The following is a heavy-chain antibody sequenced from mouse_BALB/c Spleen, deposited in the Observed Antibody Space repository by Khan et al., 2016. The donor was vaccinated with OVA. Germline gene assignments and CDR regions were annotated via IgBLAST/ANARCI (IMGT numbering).Heavy chain of an antibody. J-gene: IGHJ2*01. Sequence: EVQLQESGPGLVKPSQSLSLTCTVTGYSITSGYAWNWIRQFPGNKLEWMGYISYSGGISYNPSLKSRISITRDTSKNQFFLQLNSVTTEDTATYYCARGNYYGYYFDYWGQGTPLTVSS. CDR2: ISYSGGI. CDR3: ARGNYYGYYFDY. D-gene: IGHD1-1*01. V-gene: IGHV3-2*02. CDR1: GYSITSGYA.